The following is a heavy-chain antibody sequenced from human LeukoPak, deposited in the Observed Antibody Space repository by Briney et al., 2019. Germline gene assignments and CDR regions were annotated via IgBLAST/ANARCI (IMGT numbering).Heavy chain of an antibody. CDR3: ASHRYYYDSSGYSTFDY. D-gene: IGHD3-22*01. V-gene: IGHV4-38-2*02. CDR1: GYSISSGYY. Sequence: SETLSLTCTASGYSISSGYYWGWIRQPPGKGLEWIGSIYHSGSTYYNPSLKSRVTISVDTSKNQFSLKLSSVTAADTAVYYCASHRYYYDSSGYSTFDYWGQGTLVTVSS. CDR2: IYHSGST. J-gene: IGHJ4*02.